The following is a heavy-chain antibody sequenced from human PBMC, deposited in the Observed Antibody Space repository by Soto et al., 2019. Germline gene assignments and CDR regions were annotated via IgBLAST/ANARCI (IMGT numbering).Heavy chain of an antibody. CDR3: ASDQINQNVFDF. J-gene: IGHJ3*01. CDR2: MYISGST. Sequence: PXATLCLPFIDAGVCISGYEGTWIGQTAGKGLEWIGRMYISGSTNYNPSLKSRATMSIDTSKNYFSLKLRSVTAADTAVYYSASDQINQNVFDFWGQRTTVPVS. CDR1: GVCISGYE. V-gene: IGHV4-4*07.